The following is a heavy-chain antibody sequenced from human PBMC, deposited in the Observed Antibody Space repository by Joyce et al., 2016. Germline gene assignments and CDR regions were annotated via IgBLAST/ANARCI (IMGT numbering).Heavy chain of an antibody. V-gene: IGHV1-2*02. CDR2: INPDTGDT. CDR1: GYTFIGFY. Sequence: QVQLVQSGAEVKKPGSSVRVSCKTPGYTFIGFYMHWVRQAPGQGLQSGGGINPDTGDTEYAPEFQGRVTMTTDTSVTTAYMELTDLRSGDTAVYFCAKGHRHLGADSWGQGSLVTVSS. CDR3: AKGHRHLGADS. J-gene: IGHJ4*02.